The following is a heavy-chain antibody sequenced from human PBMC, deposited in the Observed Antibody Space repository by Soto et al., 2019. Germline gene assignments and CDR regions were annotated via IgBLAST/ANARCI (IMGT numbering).Heavy chain of an antibody. V-gene: IGHV1-18*01. CDR2: ISAYNGNT. D-gene: IGHD2-2*01. CDR1: GYTFTCYG. CDR3: ARTPLVVLTLHMEV. J-gene: IGHJ6*03. Sequence: ASVKVSCKASGYTFTCYGISWVRQAPGQGLEWMGWISAYNGNTNYAQKLQGRVTMTTDTSTSTAYMELRSLRSDDTAVYYCARTPLVVLTLHMEVWGKGTTVTVSS.